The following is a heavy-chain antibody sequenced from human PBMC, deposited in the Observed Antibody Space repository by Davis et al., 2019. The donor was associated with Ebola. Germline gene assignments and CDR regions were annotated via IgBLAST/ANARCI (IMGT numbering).Heavy chain of an antibody. V-gene: IGHV1-2*06. CDR1: GYTLTAYY. D-gene: IGHD2-21*01. CDR3: ARGRTSDSNNWFDP. Sequence: AASVKVSCKVSGYTLTAYYMHWVRQAPGQGLEWMGRINPNSGDTDSAQKFQGRVTMTTDTSISTAYMELSRLRSDDTAVYYCARGRTSDSNNWFDPWGQGTLVTVSS. CDR2: INPNSGDT. J-gene: IGHJ5*02.